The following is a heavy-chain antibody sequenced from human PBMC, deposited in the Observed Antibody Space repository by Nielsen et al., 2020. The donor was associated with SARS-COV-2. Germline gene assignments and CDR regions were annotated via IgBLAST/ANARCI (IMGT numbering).Heavy chain of an antibody. V-gene: IGHV4-4*07. CDR2: IYTSGSA. J-gene: IGHJ3*02. CDR1: GGSISSDS. Sequence: SETLSLTCTVSGGSISSDSWTWIRQPAGKGLEWIGRIYTSGSANYSPSLKSRITMSLDTSKNQFSLKLRSVTAADTAVYYCARVRITMIVVVDAFDIWGQGTMVTVSS. CDR3: ARVRITMIVVVDAFDI. D-gene: IGHD3-22*01.